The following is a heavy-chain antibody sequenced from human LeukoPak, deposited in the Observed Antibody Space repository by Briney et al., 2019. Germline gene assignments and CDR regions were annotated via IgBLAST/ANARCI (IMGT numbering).Heavy chain of an antibody. D-gene: IGHD4-17*01. J-gene: IGHJ4*02. CDR3: ACRPDDYGDYLSFDY. Sequence: SVKVSCKASGGTFSSYAISWVRQAPGQGLEWMGGIIPIFGTANYAQKFQGRVTITADESTSTAYMELSSLRSEDTAVYYCACRPDDYGDYLSFDYWGQGTLVTVSS. CDR1: GGTFSSYA. CDR2: IIPIFGTA. V-gene: IGHV1-69*13.